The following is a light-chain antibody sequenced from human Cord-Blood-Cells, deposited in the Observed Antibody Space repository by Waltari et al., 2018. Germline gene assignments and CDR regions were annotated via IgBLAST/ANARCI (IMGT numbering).Light chain of an antibody. J-gene: IGLJ1*01. V-gene: IGLV3-1*01. Sequence: SYELTQPPSVSVSPGQTASITCSGDKLGDKYACCNKQKTGQSPVLGIYQDSKRPSGIPERFSGSNSGNTATLTISGTQAMDEADYYCQAWDSITYVFGTGTKVTVL. CDR1: KLGDKY. CDR2: QDS. CDR3: QAWDSITYV.